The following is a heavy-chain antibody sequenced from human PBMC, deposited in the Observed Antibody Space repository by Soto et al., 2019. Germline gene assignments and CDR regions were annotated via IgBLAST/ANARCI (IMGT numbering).Heavy chain of an antibody. CDR2: ISYDGSNK. CDR3: AREIVVVVAATTYNWFDP. J-gene: IGHJ5*02. Sequence: GGSLRLSCAASGFTFSSYAMHWVRQAPGKGLEWVAVISYDGSNKYYADSVKGRFTISRDNSKNTPYLQMNSLRAEDTAVYYCAREIVVVVAATTYNWFDPWGQGTLVTVSS. V-gene: IGHV3-30-3*01. CDR1: GFTFSSYA. D-gene: IGHD2-15*01.